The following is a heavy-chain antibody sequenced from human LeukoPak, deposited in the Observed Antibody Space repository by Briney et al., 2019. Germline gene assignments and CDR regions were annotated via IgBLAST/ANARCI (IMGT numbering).Heavy chain of an antibody. Sequence: ASVKVSCKASGYTFTSYGISWVRQAPGQGLEWMGWISAYNGNTNYAQKLQGRVTMTTDTSTSTAYMELRSLRSDDTAVYYCARDGPYDSSGYYYFWGPWSPISGAFDIWGQGTMVTVSS. V-gene: IGHV1-18*01. CDR3: ARDGPYDSSGYYYFWGPWSPISGAFDI. D-gene: IGHD3-22*01. CDR2: ISAYNGNT. J-gene: IGHJ3*02. CDR1: GYTFTSYG.